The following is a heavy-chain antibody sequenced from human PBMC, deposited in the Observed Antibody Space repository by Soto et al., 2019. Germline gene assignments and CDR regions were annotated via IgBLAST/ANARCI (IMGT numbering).Heavy chain of an antibody. CDR3: AKGSDSSGWYVGYFXY. CDR2: ISGSGGST. J-gene: IGHJ4*02. D-gene: IGHD6-19*01. V-gene: IGHV3-23*01. Sequence: PGGSLRLSCAASGFTFSSYAMSWVRQAPGKGLEWVSAISGSGGSTYYADSVKGRFTISRDNSKNTLYLQMNSLRAEDTAVYYCAKGSDSSGWYVGYFXYWGQGTLVXVSS. CDR1: GFTFSSYA.